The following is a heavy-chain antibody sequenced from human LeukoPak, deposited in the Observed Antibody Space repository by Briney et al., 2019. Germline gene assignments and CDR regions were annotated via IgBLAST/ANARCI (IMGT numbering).Heavy chain of an antibody. CDR3: ARENYYDSSGYYNY. V-gene: IGHV3-48*01. D-gene: IGHD3-22*01. CDR2: ISSSSSTI. Sequence: GSLRLSCAASGFTFSSYSMNWVRQAPGKGLEWVSYISSSSSTIYYADSVKGRFTISRDNAKNSLYLHMNSLRAEDTAVYYCARENYYDSSGYYNYWGQGTLVTVSS. J-gene: IGHJ4*02. CDR1: GFTFSSYS.